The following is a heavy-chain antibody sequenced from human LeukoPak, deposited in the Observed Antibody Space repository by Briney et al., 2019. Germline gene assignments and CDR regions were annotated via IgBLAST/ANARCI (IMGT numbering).Heavy chain of an antibody. J-gene: IGHJ4*02. D-gene: IGHD1-1*01. CDR2: ISNDGGDT. CDR1: GFAFNDYP. Sequence: GGSLRLSCSSSGFAFNDYPMSWVRQAPGKGLGWVSAISNDGGDTKYADSVKGRFTISRDNSRNTLYLQMKSLRVEDTAIYYCGRDWKLDYWGQGSLVTVSS. V-gene: IGHV3-23*01. CDR3: GRDWKLDY.